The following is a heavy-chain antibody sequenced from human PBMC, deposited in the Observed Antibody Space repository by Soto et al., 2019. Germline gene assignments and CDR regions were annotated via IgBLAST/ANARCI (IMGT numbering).Heavy chain of an antibody. CDR2: IYYTGST. CDR3: ARIEMASIK. V-gene: IGHV4-31*03. J-gene: IGHJ4*02. CDR1: GASIRSGGYY. Sequence: SSETLSLTCSVSGASIRSGGYYWSWLRQSPGKGLEWIGHIYYTGSTFYSPSLKSRLTMSLDTSKNQFSLDLRSVTAADTAMYYCARIEMASIKWGRGTLVTVSS.